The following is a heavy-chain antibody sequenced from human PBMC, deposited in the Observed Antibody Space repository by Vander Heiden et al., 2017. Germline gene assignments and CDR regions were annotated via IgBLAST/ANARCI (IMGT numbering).Heavy chain of an antibody. CDR2: INHSGST. CDR1: GRSVTGYH. D-gene: IGHD3-3*01. CDR3: ARAITIFGVVIPGNWFDP. Sequence: QVHLQQWGAGRLQPSATLALACAVYGRSVTGYHWSWIRQPPGKGLEWIGEINHSGSTNYNPSLKSRVTISVDTSKNQFSLKLSSVTAADTAVYYCARAITIFGVVIPGNWFDPWGQGTLVTVSS. J-gene: IGHJ5*02. V-gene: IGHV4-34*01.